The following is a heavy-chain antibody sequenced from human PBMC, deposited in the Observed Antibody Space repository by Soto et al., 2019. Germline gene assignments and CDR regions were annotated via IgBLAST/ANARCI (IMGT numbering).Heavy chain of an antibody. J-gene: IGHJ4*02. D-gene: IGHD6-13*01. CDR3: ARRQINSRPFDY. CDR1: GGSISSSYYY. V-gene: IGHV4-39*01. CDR2: IYYSGNT. Sequence: SETLSLTCTVSGGSISSSYYYWGWIRQPPGKGLEWIGSIYYSGNTYYNPSLKSRVTISVDTSKNQFSLKLSSVTAADTAVYYCARRQINSRPFDYWGQGDLVTVSS.